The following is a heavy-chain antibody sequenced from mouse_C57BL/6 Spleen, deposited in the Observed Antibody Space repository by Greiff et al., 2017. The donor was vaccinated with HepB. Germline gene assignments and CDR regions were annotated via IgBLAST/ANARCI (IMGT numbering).Heavy chain of an antibody. V-gene: IGHV1-15*01. J-gene: IGHJ2*01. D-gene: IGHD3-3*01. CDR2: IDPETGGT. CDR3: TRGKGRRYFDY. Sequence: QVQLQQSGAELVRPGASVTLSCKASRYTFTDYEMHWVKQTPVHGLEWIGAIDPETGGTAYNQKFKGKAILTADKSSSTAYMELRSLTSEDSAVYYCTRGKGRRYFDYWGQGTTLTVSS. CDR1: RYTFTDYE.